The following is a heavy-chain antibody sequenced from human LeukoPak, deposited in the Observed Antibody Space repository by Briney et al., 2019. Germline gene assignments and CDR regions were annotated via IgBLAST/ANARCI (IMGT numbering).Heavy chain of an antibody. CDR2: INHSGST. D-gene: IGHD3-16*01. Sequence: PLENLSLTCAVYRGSFRGYYLSWIRQHPGKGLEWIGEINHSGSTNYNPSLKSRVTISVDTSKNQFSLKLSSVTAADTAVYYCARGHVWGSYSILTLDYWGQGTLVTVSS. V-gene: IGHV4-34*01. CDR1: RGSFRGYY. CDR3: ARGHVWGSYSILTLDY. J-gene: IGHJ4*02.